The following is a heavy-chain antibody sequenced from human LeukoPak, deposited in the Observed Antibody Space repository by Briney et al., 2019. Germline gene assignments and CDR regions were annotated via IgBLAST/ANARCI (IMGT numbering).Heavy chain of an antibody. V-gene: IGHV3-7*03. CDR2: IKQDGSEK. D-gene: IGHD2-8*01. CDR1: GFTFSDYY. Sequence: GGSLRLSCAASGFTFSDYYMSWVRQAPGKGLEWVANIKQDGSEKYYVDSVKGRFTISRDNAKNSLYLQMNSLRAEDTAVYYCARDYLMSWGQGTLVTVSS. J-gene: IGHJ4*02. CDR3: ARDYLMS.